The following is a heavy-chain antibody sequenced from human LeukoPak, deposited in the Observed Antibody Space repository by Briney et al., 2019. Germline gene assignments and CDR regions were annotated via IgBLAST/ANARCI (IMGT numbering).Heavy chain of an antibody. CDR1: GYTFTSYG. V-gene: IGHV1-18*01. J-gene: IGHJ4*02. Sequence: GASVKVSCKASGYTFTSYGISWVRQAPGQGLEWMGWISAYNGNTNYAQKLQGRVTMTTDTSTSTAYMERRSLRSDATAVYYCARDRGGPLGYCSSTSCYNDDYWGQGTLVTVSS. CDR3: ARDRGGPLGYCSSTSCYNDDY. CDR2: ISAYNGNT. D-gene: IGHD2-2*01.